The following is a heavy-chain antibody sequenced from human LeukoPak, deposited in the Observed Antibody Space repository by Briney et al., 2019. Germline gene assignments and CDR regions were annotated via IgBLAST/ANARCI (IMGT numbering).Heavy chain of an antibody. CDR1: GGTFTSYA. D-gene: IGHD3-3*01. CDR3: ARGSDDFCSGYSPSY. J-gene: IGHJ4*02. V-gene: IGHV1-2*02. CDR2: INPNSGGT. Sequence: SVKVSCKASGGTFTSYAISWVRQAPGQGLEWMGGINPNSGGTNYAQKFQGRVTMTRDTSISTAYMELSRLRSDDTAVYYCARGSDDFCSGYSPSYWGQGTLVTVSS.